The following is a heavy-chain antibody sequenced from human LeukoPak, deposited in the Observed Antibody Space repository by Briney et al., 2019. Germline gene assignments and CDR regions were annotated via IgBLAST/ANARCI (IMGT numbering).Heavy chain of an antibody. Sequence: ASVKVSCKASGYTFTSYGISWVRQAPGQGLEWMGWISAYNGNTNYAQKLQGRVTMTTDTSTSTAYMELRSLRSDDTAVYYCARNPTIWSGYYRYAFDIWGQGTMVTVSS. J-gene: IGHJ3*02. V-gene: IGHV1-18*01. CDR3: ARNPTIWSGYYRYAFDI. CDR2: ISAYNGNT. CDR1: GYTFTSYG. D-gene: IGHD3-3*01.